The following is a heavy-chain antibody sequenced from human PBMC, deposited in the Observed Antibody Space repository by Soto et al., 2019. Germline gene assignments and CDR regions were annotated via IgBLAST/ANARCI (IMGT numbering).Heavy chain of an antibody. V-gene: IGHV1-18*04. CDR1: GYTFTTYG. D-gene: IGHD2-2*01. CDR2: VSPYNGDT. J-gene: IGHJ6*02. Sequence: AVKVSCKGSGYTFTTYGINGERQAPGQGLEWMGWVSPYNGDTTYARKVQGRVTMTTDKSTRTASLELRSLRSADTAVYYCAREVGHMDVWGQGTTVTVSS. CDR3: AREVGHMDV.